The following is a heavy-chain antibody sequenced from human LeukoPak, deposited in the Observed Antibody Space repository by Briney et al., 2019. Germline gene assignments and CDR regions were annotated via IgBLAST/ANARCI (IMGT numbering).Heavy chain of an antibody. Sequence: ASVKVSCKASGYTFTGYYMHWVRQAPGQGLEWMGWINSNSGGTNYAQKFQGRVTMTRDTSLSTAYMELSRLRSDDTAVYYCARSPHILTGENFDYWGQGTLVTVSS. D-gene: IGHD3-9*01. CDR2: INSNSGGT. CDR3: ARSPHILTGENFDY. V-gene: IGHV1-2*02. CDR1: GYTFTGYY. J-gene: IGHJ4*02.